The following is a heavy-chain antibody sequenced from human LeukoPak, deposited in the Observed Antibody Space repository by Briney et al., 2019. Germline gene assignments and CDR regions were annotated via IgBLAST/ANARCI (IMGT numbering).Heavy chain of an antibody. Sequence: ASVTVRFKASGYTFTNYGISWVRQAPGQGLEWMGWISAYNGITNYAQKFQGRVTMTTDTSTSTAYMELRSMTSDDSAVYYCARDRSGSSYWGQGTLVPISS. CDR2: ISAYNGIT. V-gene: IGHV1-18*01. CDR1: GYTFTNYG. J-gene: IGHJ4*02. D-gene: IGHD3-22*01. CDR3: ARDRSGSSY.